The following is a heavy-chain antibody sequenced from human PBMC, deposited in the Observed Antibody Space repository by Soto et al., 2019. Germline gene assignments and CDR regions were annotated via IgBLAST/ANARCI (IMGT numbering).Heavy chain of an antibody. J-gene: IGHJ4*02. Sequence: PSETLSLTCAVYVGSFSGYYWSWIRQPPGKGLEWIGEINHSGSTSYNPSLKSRVTISVDTSKNQFSLKLSSVTAADTAVYYCARAMGATSPPDDWGQGTLVTVSS. CDR1: VGSFSGYY. V-gene: IGHV4-34*01. CDR3: ARAMGATSPPDD. CDR2: INHSGST. D-gene: IGHD1-26*01.